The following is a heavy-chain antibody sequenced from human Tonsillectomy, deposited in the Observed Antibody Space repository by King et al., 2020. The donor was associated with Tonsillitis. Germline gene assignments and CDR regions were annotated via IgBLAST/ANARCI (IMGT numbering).Heavy chain of an antibody. D-gene: IGHD3-22*01. CDR2: IYPGDFDT. J-gene: IGHJ6*03. CDR1: GYNFASTW. Sequence: QLVQSGAEVKKPGESLKISCQGSGYNFASTWIGWVRQMPGQGLEWMGIIYPGDFDTRYSPSFQGQVTISADTSISTAYLHWSSLKASDTAMYYCARQGASVTWFYYYDHMDVWGNGTTVTVSS. CDR3: ARQGASVTWFYYYDHMDV. V-gene: IGHV5-51*01.